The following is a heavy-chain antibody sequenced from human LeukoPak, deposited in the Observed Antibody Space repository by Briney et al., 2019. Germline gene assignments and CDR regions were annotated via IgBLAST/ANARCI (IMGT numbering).Heavy chain of an antibody. J-gene: IGHJ4*02. D-gene: IGHD2-15*01. CDR2: ISGSGGST. CDR3: TTRLQHHFDY. Sequence: PGGSLRLSCAASGFTFSSYAMSWVRQAPGKGLEWVSAISGSGGSTYDADSVKGRFTISRDNSKNTLYLQMNSLRADDTAVYYCTTRLQHHFDYWGQGTQVTVPS. V-gene: IGHV3-23*01. CDR1: GFTFSSYA.